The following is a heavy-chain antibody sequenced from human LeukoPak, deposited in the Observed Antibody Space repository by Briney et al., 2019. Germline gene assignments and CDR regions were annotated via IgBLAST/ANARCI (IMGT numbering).Heavy chain of an antibody. CDR3: AKDAVRFVVRGVIKSAYNWFDP. CDR2: ISGFGGTT. J-gene: IGHJ5*02. CDR1: GFTFSSFG. D-gene: IGHD3-10*01. Sequence: PGGTLRLSCAASGFTFSSFGMSWVRQAPGKGLEWVSAISGFGGTTYYADSVKGRFTISRDNSKNTLYLQMNSLRAEDTAVYYCAKDAVRFVVRGVIKSAYNWFDPWGQGTLVTVSS. V-gene: IGHV3-23*01.